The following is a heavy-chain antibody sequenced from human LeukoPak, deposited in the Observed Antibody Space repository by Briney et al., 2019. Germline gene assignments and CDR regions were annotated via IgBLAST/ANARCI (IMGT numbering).Heavy chain of an antibody. Sequence: PGGSLRLSCEASGFTFSTYGMSWVRQAPGKGLEWVSAISGSGGSTYYPGSVKGRFTISRENAKNSLYLQMNSLRAEDTAVYYCASGGGWYELDYWGQGTLVTVSS. D-gene: IGHD6-19*01. CDR3: ASGGGWYELDY. J-gene: IGHJ4*02. V-gene: IGHV3-23*01. CDR2: ISGSGGST. CDR1: GFTFSTYG.